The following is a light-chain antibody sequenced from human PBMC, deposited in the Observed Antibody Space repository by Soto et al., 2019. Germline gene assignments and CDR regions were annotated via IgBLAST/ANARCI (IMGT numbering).Light chain of an antibody. J-gene: IGKJ1*01. Sequence: EIQMPTSPSTVSATVGDRVHIACLASQSVNRWLAWYQKKPGKAPKLLIYDASNLQSGVPSRFSGSGSGTEFTLTISSLQPEDFATYYCLQHNTFPRTFGQGPKGDIK. CDR2: DAS. CDR1: QSVNRW. V-gene: IGKV1-5*01. CDR3: LQHNTFPRT.